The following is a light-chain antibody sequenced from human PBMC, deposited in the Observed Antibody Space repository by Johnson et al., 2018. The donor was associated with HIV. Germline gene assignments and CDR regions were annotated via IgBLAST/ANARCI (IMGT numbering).Light chain of an antibody. CDR3: GTWDSSLSAGRYV. V-gene: IGLV1-51*01. CDR2: DNN. Sequence: QSVLTQPPSVSAAPGQKVTISCSGSSSNIGNNYVSWYQQLPGTAPKLLIYDNNKRPSGIPDRFSGSKSGTSATLGITGLQTGDEADYYCGTWDSSLSAGRYVFGTGTKVTGL. CDR1: SSNIGNNY. J-gene: IGLJ1*01.